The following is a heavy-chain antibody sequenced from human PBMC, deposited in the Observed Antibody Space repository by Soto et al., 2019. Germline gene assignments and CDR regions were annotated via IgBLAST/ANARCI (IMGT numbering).Heavy chain of an antibody. V-gene: IGHV3-23*01. CDR3: ANYGGERSLAVAGNY. CDR1: GFTFSSYA. Sequence: GGSLRLPCAASGFTFSSYAMSWVRQAPGKGLEWVSAISGSGGSTYYADSVKGRFAISRDNSKNTLYLQMNSLRAEDTAVYYCANYGGERSLAVAGNYWGQGTLVTVSS. D-gene: IGHD6-19*01. J-gene: IGHJ4*02. CDR2: ISGSGGST.